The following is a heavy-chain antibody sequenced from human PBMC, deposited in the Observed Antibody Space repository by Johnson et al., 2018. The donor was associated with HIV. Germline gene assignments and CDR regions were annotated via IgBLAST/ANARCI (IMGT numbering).Heavy chain of an antibody. CDR2: SGSGGST. CDR1: GFTVSGNY. V-gene: IGHV3-66*01. CDR3: ARDRKWVAARSGDAFDI. Sequence: VQLVESGGGLVQPGGSLRLSCAASGFTVSGNYMNWVRQAPGKALECVSAISGSGGSTYSADSVQGRFTISSDNAKHTLYLPMNSLRAEDTAVYYCARDRKWVAARSGDAFDIWGQGTMVTVSS. J-gene: IGHJ3*02. D-gene: IGHD6-6*01.